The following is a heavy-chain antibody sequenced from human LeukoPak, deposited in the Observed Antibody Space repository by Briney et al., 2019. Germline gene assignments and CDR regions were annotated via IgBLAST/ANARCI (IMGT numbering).Heavy chain of an antibody. J-gene: IGHJ1*01. D-gene: IGHD1-26*01. CDR1: GFTFSSYS. CDR3: ARDGSSGRHDEYFPH. Sequence: GGSLRLSCAASGFTFSSYSMNWVRQAPGKGLEWVSSISSSSSYIYYADSVKGRFTISRDNAKNSLYLQMNSLRAEDTAVYYCARDGSSGRHDEYFPHWGQGTLVTVSS. CDR2: ISSSSSYI. V-gene: IGHV3-21*01.